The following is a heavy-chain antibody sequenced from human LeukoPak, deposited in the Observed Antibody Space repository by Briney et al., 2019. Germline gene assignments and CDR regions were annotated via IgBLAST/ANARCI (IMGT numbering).Heavy chain of an antibody. CDR2: INPNSGGT. D-gene: IGHD4-17*01. CDR3: ARPFYGDYDNWFDP. Sequence: ASVKVSCKASGYTFTGYYMHWVRQVPGQGLEWMGRINPNSGGTNYAQKFQGRVTMTRDTSISTAYMELSRLRSDDTAVYYCARPFYGDYDNWFDPWGQGTLVTVSS. J-gene: IGHJ5*02. V-gene: IGHV1-2*06. CDR1: GYTFTGYY.